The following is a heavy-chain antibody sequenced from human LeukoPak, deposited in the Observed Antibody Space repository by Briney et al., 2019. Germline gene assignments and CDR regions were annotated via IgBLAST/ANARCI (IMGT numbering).Heavy chain of an antibody. CDR3: AGEEMATIRGYFDY. CDR1: GFTFSSYG. V-gene: IGHV3-48*04. Sequence: GGSLRLSCAASGFTFSSYGMNWVRQAPGKGLEWVSYISSSSSTIYYADSVKGRFTISRDNAKNSLYLQMNSLRAEDTAVYYCAGEEMATIRGYFDYWGQGTLVTVSS. J-gene: IGHJ4*02. D-gene: IGHD5-24*01. CDR2: ISSSSSTI.